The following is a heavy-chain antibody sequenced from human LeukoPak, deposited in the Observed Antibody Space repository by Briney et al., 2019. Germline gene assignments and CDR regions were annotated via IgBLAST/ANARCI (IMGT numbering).Heavy chain of an antibody. Sequence: SETLSLTCTVSGGSIRSYYWNCIRQPAGKGLEWIGRIYTNGSTNYNPSLKSRVTMSVDTSKNQFSLKLSSVTAADSAVYYCARDWGYDSSRGAFDIWGQGTMVTVSS. CDR2: IYTNGST. V-gene: IGHV4-4*07. D-gene: IGHD3-22*01. CDR1: GGSIRSYY. J-gene: IGHJ3*02. CDR3: ARDWGYDSSRGAFDI.